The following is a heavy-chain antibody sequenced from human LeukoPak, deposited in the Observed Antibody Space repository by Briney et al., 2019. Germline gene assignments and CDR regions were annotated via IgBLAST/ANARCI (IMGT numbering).Heavy chain of an antibody. Sequence: PSETLSLTCTVSGVPLNSGGYYWNWIRQPPGKEPEWIGYIYYSGSTNYNRSLKSRVTISVDPSKNQFSLKLTSVTDADTAVYYCAREGWDLWGRGTLVTVSS. V-gene: IGHV4-61*08. CDR1: GVPLNSGGYY. CDR3: AREGWDL. CDR2: IYYSGST. J-gene: IGHJ2*01. D-gene: IGHD2-15*01.